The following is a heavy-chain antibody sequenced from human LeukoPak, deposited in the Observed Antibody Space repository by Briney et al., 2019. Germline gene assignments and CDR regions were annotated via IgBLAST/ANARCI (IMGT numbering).Heavy chain of an antibody. V-gene: IGHV4-4*07. Sequence: SETLSLTCTVSGGSISSYYWSWIRQPAGKGLEWIGRIYTSGSTNYNPSLKSRVTMSVDTSKNQFSLKLSSVTAADTAVYDCAGERYSGYDYLFDYWGQGTLVPVSS. CDR2: IYTSGST. J-gene: IGHJ4*02. CDR1: GGSISSYY. D-gene: IGHD5-12*01. CDR3: AGERYSGYDYLFDY.